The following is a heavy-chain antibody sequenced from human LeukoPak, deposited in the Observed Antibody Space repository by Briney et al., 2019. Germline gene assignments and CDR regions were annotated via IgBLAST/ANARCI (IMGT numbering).Heavy chain of an antibody. Sequence: PSETLSLTCAVYGGSFSGYYWSWIRQPPGKGLEWIGEINHSENTNYNPSLKSRVTISVDTSKNQFSLKLSSVTAADTAVYFCASLHSSGPRGVDYWGQGTLVTVSS. V-gene: IGHV4-34*01. CDR3: ASLHSSGPRGVDY. D-gene: IGHD6-25*01. J-gene: IGHJ4*02. CDR1: GGSFSGYY. CDR2: INHSENT.